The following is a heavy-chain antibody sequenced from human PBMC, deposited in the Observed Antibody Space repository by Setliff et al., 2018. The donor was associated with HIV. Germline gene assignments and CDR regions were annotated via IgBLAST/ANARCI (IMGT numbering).Heavy chain of an antibody. CDR1: GYSIGSGYY. CDR2: IYSSGST. V-gene: IGHV4-61*02. Sequence: SETLSLTCVVSGYSIGSGYYWSWIRQPAGKGLEWIGRIYSSGSTNYNPSLKSRVTISVDTSKNQFSLKLSSVTAADTAVYYCARDQRTAVAGTYYWGQGTLVTVSS. J-gene: IGHJ4*02. CDR3: ARDQRTAVAGTYY. D-gene: IGHD6-19*01.